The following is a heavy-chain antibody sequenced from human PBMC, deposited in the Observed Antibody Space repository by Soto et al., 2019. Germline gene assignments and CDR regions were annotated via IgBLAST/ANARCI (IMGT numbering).Heavy chain of an antibody. Sequence: QVQLQQWGAGLLKPSETLSLTCAVYGGSFSGYYWSWIRQPPGKGLEWIGEINHSGSTNYNPSHKSRVTISVDTSKNQFSLKLSSVTAADTAVYYCARGPKVGPGDAFDIWGQGTMVTVSS. J-gene: IGHJ3*02. CDR3: ARGPKVGPGDAFDI. V-gene: IGHV4-34*01. D-gene: IGHD1-26*01. CDR2: INHSGST. CDR1: GGSFSGYY.